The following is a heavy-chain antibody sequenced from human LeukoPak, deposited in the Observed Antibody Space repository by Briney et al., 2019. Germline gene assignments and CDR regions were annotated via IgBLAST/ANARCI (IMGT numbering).Heavy chain of an antibody. V-gene: IGHV3-23*01. CDR1: GFTFGTHG. CDR3: AKLAGISGWYVYYFDY. D-gene: IGHD6-19*01. CDR2: MSGSGDNT. J-gene: IGHJ4*02. Sequence: PGGSLRLSCAASGFTFGTHGMTWVRQAPGKGLEGVSGMSGSGDNTYYADSVKGRFTISRDNSKNTLFLQMNSLRAEDTAVYYCAKLAGISGWYVYYFDYWGQGTLVTVS.